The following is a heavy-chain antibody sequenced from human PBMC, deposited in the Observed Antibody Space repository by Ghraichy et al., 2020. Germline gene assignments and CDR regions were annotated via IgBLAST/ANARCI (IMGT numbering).Heavy chain of an antibody. CDR3: ARPVIYSSGWYIFDY. CDR1: GVSISSSNYY. J-gene: IGHJ4*02. Sequence: SETLSLTCTVSGVSISSSNYYWGWIRQPPGKGLEWIGSIYSSGRTYYNPSLKSRLTISVDPSKNQFSLMLSSVTAADTAVYYCARPVIYSSGWYIFDYWGQGALVTVSS. V-gene: IGHV4-39*01. CDR2: IYSSGRT. D-gene: IGHD6-19*01.